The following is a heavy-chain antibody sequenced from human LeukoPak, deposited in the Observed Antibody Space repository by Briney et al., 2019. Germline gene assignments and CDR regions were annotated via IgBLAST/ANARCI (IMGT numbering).Heavy chain of an antibody. CDR1: GYTFTGYF. CDR2: INSNSGGT. CDR3: TTVWGTYRYTNPFDY. V-gene: IGHV1-2*02. D-gene: IGHD3-16*02. J-gene: IGHJ4*02. Sequence: ASVKVSCKASGYTFTGYFMHWVRQAPGQGLEWLGWINSNSGGTNYAQKFQGRVTMTRDTSTSTVYMELSSLRSEDTAVYYCTTVWGTYRYTNPFDYWGQGTLVTVSS.